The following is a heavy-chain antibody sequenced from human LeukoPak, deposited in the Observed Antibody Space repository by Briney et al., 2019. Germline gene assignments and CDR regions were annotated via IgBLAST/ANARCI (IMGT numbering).Heavy chain of an antibody. D-gene: IGHD3-10*01. V-gene: IGHV3-48*03. CDR2: ISSSGSTI. CDR1: GLTFSSYE. J-gene: IGHJ4*02. CDR3: ARVWVYLDY. Sequence: GGSLRLSCAASGLTFSSYEMNWVHQAPGKGLEWVSYISSSGSTIYYADSVKGRFTISRDNAKNSLYLQMNSLRAEDTAVYYCARVWVYLDYWGQGTLVTVSS.